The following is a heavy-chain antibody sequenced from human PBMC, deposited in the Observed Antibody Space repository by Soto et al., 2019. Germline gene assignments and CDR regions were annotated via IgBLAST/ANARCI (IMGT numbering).Heavy chain of an antibody. Sequence: SETLSLTCAVYGGSFSGYYWSWIRQPPGKGLEWIGEINHSGSTNYNPSLKSRVTISVDTSKNQFSLKLSSVTAADTAVYYCARAWRGSYLDYWGQGTLVTSPQ. CDR3: ARAWRGSYLDY. D-gene: IGHD1-26*01. V-gene: IGHV4-34*01. J-gene: IGHJ4*02. CDR2: INHSGST. CDR1: GGSFSGYY.